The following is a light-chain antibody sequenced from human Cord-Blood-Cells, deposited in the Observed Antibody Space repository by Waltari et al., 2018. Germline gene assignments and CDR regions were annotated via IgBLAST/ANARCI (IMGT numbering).Light chain of an antibody. CDR2: DVS. CDR3: SSYTSSSTLYG. Sequence: QSALTQPASVSGSPGQSITISCTGTSSDVGGYNYVSWYQQHPGKAPKLMIYDVSNRPAGVSNRFSGSKAGNPASLTISALQAEDEADDYCSSYTSSSTLYGFGTGTKVTVL. V-gene: IGLV2-14*01. J-gene: IGLJ1*01. CDR1: SSDVGGYNY.